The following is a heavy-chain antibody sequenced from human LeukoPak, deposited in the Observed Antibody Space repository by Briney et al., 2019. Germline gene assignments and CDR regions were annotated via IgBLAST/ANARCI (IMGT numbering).Heavy chain of an antibody. CDR3: AKEGELGWELYPPPHIYFQH. D-gene: IGHD1-26*01. CDR1: GFTFSSYG. J-gene: IGHJ1*01. V-gene: IGHV3-30*18. CDR2: ISYDGSNK. Sequence: PGGSLRLSCAASGFTFSSYGMHWVRQAPGKGLEWVAVISYDGSNKYYADSVKGRFTISRDNSKNTLYLQMNSLRAEDTAVYYCAKEGELGWELYPPPHIYFQHWGQGTLVTVSS.